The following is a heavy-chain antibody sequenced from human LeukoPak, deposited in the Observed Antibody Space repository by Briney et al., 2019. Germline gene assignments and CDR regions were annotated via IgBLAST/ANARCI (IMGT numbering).Heavy chain of an antibody. CDR3: ASYGYYYYYMDV. D-gene: IGHD3-10*01. V-gene: IGHV3-7*01. CDR2: IKQEGSEK. Sequence: VRSLRLSCAASGFTFSSYCMSWGRQAPGKGLEWGASIKQEGSEKYYVDSVKGRFNISREQAKNSLYMQMNSLRAEDTAVSYCASYGYYYYYMDVWGTGNTVTVSS. CDR1: GFTFSSYC. J-gene: IGHJ6*03.